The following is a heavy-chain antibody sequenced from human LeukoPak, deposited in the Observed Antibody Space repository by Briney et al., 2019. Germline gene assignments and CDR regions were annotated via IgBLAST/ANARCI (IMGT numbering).Heavy chain of an antibody. CDR2: IVAASGNT. J-gene: IGHJ4*02. CDR1: GFTFTNSA. CDR3: AAAPIEMQQRGFDY. Sequence: SVKVSCKASGFTFTNSAMQWVRQARGQRLEWVGWIVAASGNTKYAQKLQERVTITRDMSTSTAYMELSSLRPEDTAVYYCAAAPIEMQQRGFDYWGQGTLVTVSS. V-gene: IGHV1-58*02. D-gene: IGHD5-24*01.